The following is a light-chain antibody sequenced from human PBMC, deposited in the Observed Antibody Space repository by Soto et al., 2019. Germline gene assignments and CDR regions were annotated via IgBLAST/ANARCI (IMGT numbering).Light chain of an antibody. CDR3: QLRNNWPPSIT. CDR1: QSFSDY. CDR2: DAS. Sequence: EIVLTQSPATLSLSPGERATLSCGSIQSFSDYLAWYQQKPGQAPRLLIYDASTRATGIPARFRGSGSGTDFTLTISSLEPEDFAVYYCQLRNNWPPSITFGQGTRLEIK. V-gene: IGKV3-11*01. J-gene: IGKJ5*01.